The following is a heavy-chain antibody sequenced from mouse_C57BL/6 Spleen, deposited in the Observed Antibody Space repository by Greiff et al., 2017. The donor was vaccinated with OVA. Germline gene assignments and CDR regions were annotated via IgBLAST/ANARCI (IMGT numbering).Heavy chain of an antibody. V-gene: IGHV1-82*01. Sequence: VQLQQSGPELVKPGASVKISCKASGYAFSSSWMNWVKQRPGKGLEWIGRIYPGDGDTNYNGKFKGKATLTADKSSSTAYMQLSSLTSEDSAVYFCARKDGSGYVYYAMDYWGQGTSVTVSS. CDR3: ARKDGSGYVYYAMDY. J-gene: IGHJ4*01. D-gene: IGHD3-2*02. CDR1: GYAFSSSW. CDR2: IYPGDGDT.